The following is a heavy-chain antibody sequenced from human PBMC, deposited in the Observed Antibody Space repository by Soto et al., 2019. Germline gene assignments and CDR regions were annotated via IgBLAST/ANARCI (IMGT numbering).Heavy chain of an antibody. J-gene: IGHJ6*02. V-gene: IGHV1-18*01. CDR2: ISAYNGNT. D-gene: IGHD2-2*01. Sequence: QVQLVQSGAEVKKPGASVKVSCKASGYTFTSYGISWVRQAPGQGLEWMGWISAYNGNTNYAQKLQGRVTMTTDTSTSTAYMELRRLRSDATAVYYCARVDLGYCISTSCYGGYYYGMDVWGQGTTVTVSS. CDR3: ARVDLGYCISTSCYGGYYYGMDV. CDR1: GYTFTSYG.